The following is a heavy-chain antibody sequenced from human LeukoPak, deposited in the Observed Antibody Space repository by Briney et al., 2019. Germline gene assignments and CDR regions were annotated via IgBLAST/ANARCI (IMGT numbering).Heavy chain of an antibody. CDR1: GFTFSNAW. CDR2: IKSKTDGGTT. D-gene: IGHD5-18*01. V-gene: IGHV3-15*01. J-gene: IGHJ4*02. CDR3: TTLPDTAMVKRYY. Sequence: GGSLRLSCAASGFTFSNAWMSWVRQAPGKGLEWVGRIKSKTDGGTTDYAAPVKGRFTISRDDSKNTLYLQMNSLKTEDTAVYYCTTLPDTAMVKRYYWGQGTLVTVSS.